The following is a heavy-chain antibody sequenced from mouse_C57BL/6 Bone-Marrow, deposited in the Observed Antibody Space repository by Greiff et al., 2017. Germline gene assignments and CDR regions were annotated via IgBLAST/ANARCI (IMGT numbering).Heavy chain of an antibody. CDR2: IYPGDGDT. J-gene: IGHJ4*01. D-gene: IGHD2-3*01. Sequence: QVHVKQSGAELVKPGASVKISCKASGYAFSSYWMNWVKQRPGKGLEWIGQIYPGDGDTNYNGKFKGKATLTADKSSSTAYMQLSSLTSEDSAVYFCARGWLLGYAMDYWGQGTSVTVSS. CDR1: GYAFSSYW. V-gene: IGHV1-80*01. CDR3: ARGWLLGYAMDY.